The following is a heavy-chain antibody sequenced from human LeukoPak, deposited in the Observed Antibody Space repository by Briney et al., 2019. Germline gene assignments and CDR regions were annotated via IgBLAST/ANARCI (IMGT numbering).Heavy chain of an antibody. D-gene: IGHD5-18*01. CDR3: AREPFEYSYGYGASYYGMDV. CDR1: GFGFSTYV. CDR2: IWYDGSKK. J-gene: IGHJ6*02. Sequence: GGSLRLSCAASGFGFSTYVMQGVRQAPGKGLEWVGVIWYDGSKKYYVDSVKGRFTISRDNSKNTVYLEMNSLRADDTAVYYCAREPFEYSYGYGASYYGMDVWGQGTTVTVSS. V-gene: IGHV3-33*01.